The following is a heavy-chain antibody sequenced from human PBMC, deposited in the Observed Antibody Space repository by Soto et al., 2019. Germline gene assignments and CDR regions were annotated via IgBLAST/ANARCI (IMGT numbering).Heavy chain of an antibody. CDR3: ARQDRVVAEGRWFDP. Sequence: PSETLSLTCTVSGYSISSGYHWAWIRQPPGKGLEWLGSVHYSGNTYYNPSLKSRLTISVDKSENQFSLNLSSVTAADTAVYYCARQDRVVAEGRWFDPWGQGTLVTVS. V-gene: IGHV4-38-2*02. J-gene: IGHJ5*02. D-gene: IGHD2-15*01. CDR2: VHYSGNT. CDR1: GYSISSGYH.